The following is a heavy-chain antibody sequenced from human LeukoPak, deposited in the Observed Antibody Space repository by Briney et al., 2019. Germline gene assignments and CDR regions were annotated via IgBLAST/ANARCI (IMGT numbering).Heavy chain of an antibody. V-gene: IGHV3-23*01. D-gene: IGHD3-9*01. J-gene: IGHJ4*02. CDR3: AKRLRYFDWLNRGEDY. Sequence: PGGSLRLSCAASGFTFSSYAMSWVRQAPGKGLEWVSAISGSGGSTYYADSEKGRFTISRDNSKNTLYLQMNSLRAEDTAVYYCAKRLRYFDWLNRGEDYWGQGTLVTVSS. CDR2: ISGSGGST. CDR1: GFTFSSYA.